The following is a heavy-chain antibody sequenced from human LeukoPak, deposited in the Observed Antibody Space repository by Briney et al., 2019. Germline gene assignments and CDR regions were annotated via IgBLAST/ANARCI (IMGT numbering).Heavy chain of an antibody. Sequence: PSETLSLTCTVSGGSISSYYWSWLRQPAGKGLEWIGRIYTSGSTNYNPSLKSRVTISVDTSKNQFSLKLSSVTAADTAVYYCATDPWLSYYYTMDVWGQGTTVTVSS. CDR1: GGSISSYY. CDR3: ATDPWLSYYYTMDV. V-gene: IGHV4-4*07. CDR2: IYTSGST. D-gene: IGHD5-24*01. J-gene: IGHJ6*02.